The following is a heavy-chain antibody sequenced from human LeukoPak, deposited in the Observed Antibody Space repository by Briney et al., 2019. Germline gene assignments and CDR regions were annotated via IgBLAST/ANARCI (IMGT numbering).Heavy chain of an antibody. D-gene: IGHD3-10*01. CDR1: GFTFGSHA. CDR2: ISESGGST. J-gene: IGHJ4*02. Sequence: PGGSLRLSCAVSGFTFGSHAMSWVRQAPGKGLEWVSGISESGGSTHYADSVKGRFTLSRDNSKNTLYLQMNSLRAEDTAVYYCAKESYNGFFYYWGQGTLVTVSS. V-gene: IGHV3-23*01. CDR3: AKESYNGFFYY.